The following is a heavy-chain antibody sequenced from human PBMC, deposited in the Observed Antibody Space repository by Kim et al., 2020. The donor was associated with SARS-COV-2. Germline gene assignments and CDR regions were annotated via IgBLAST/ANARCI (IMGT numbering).Heavy chain of an antibody. Sequence: SETLSLTCRVSGGSVSSGSYYWSWIRQPPGKGLEWIGYIYYSGSTNYNPSLKSRVTISVDTSKNQFSLKLSSVTAADTAVYYCARGIGVTMILVVIGAFDIWGQGKMVTVSS. CDR1: GGSVSSGSYY. J-gene: IGHJ3*02. D-gene: IGHD3-22*01. CDR2: IYYSGST. CDR3: ARGIGVTMILVVIGAFDI. V-gene: IGHV4-61*01.